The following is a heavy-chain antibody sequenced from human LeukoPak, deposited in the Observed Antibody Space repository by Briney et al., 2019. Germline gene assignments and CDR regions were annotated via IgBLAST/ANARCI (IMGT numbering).Heavy chain of an antibody. CDR3: ARLRDSKRIASFQH. D-gene: IGHD6-6*01. Sequence: ASVKVSCKASGYTFTGYYMHWVRHAPGQGLEWMGWINPNSGGTNYAQKFQGRVTMTRDTSISTAYMELSRLRSDDTAVYYCARLRDSKRIASFQHWGRGTLVTVSS. V-gene: IGHV1-2*02. CDR2: INPNSGGT. J-gene: IGHJ1*01. CDR1: GYTFTGYY.